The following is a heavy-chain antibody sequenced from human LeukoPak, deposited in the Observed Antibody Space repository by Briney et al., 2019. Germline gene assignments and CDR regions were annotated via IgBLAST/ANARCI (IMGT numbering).Heavy chain of an antibody. D-gene: IGHD3-10*01. CDR1: GGSISSYF. Sequence: PSETLSLTCTVSGGSISSYFWTWIRQPPGKGLEWIGYIYFSGSTNYNPSLKSRVTMSVDTSKNQFSVKLNSVTAADTAVYYCARGRYGSGSYFFDYWGQGTLVTVSS. J-gene: IGHJ4*02. CDR3: ARGRYGSGSYFFDY. CDR2: IYFSGST. V-gene: IGHV4-59*12.